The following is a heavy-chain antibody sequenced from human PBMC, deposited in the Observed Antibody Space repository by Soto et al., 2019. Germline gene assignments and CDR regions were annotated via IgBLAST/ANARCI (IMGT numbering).Heavy chain of an antibody. J-gene: IGHJ4*02. CDR2: INHSGST. CDR1: GVSFSGYY. Sequence: PSESLSLTCAVYGVSFSGYYWSWIRQPPGKGLEWIGEINHSGSTNYNPSLKSRVTISVDTSKNQFSLKLSSVTAADTAVYYCARGRLDILTGYLMGYLNYFDYWGQGTLVTVSS. CDR3: ARGRLDILTGYLMGYLNYFDY. D-gene: IGHD3-9*01. V-gene: IGHV4-34*01.